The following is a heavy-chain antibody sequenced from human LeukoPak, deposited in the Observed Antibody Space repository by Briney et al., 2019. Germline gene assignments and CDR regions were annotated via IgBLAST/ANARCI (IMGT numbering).Heavy chain of an antibody. CDR2: IYYSGST. D-gene: IGHD2-21*02. CDR1: GGSISSGGYS. V-gene: IGHV4-30-4*07. Sequence: SETLSLTCAVSGGSISSGGYSWSWIRQPPGKGLEWIGYIYYSGSTYYNPSLKSRVTISVDTSKNQFSLKLSSVTTADTAVYYCARGVPYCGGDCYSASDYYYYMDVWGKGTTVTVSS. J-gene: IGHJ6*03. CDR3: ARGVPYCGGDCYSASDYYYYMDV.